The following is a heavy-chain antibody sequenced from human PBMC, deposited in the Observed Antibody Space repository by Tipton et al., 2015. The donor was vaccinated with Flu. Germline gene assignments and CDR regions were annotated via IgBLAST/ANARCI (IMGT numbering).Heavy chain of an antibody. CDR2: INHSRRT. J-gene: IGHJ5*02. D-gene: IGHD2-8*02. Sequence: TLSLTCAVYSGSVSGHYWSWIRQPPGKGLEWIGEINHSRRTNYNLSLKSRVTISVDTSKNQFSLKLSSVNAADTAVYYCAREGGYSTGFSRIDTWGQGTLVIVSS. V-gene: IGHV4-34*01. CDR1: SGSVSGHY. CDR3: AREGGYSTGFSRIDT.